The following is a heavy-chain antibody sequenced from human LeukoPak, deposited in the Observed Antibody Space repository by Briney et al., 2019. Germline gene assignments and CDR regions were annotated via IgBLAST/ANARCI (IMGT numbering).Heavy chain of an antibody. CDR1: GLTVSTFG. CDR2: ISGSGGST. Sequence: GGSRIVSWATTGLTVSTFGMSGVRQAPGKGLEWVSAISGSGGSTYYADSVKGRFTISRDNSKNTLYLQMNSLRAEDTAVYYCAKDASIGPRHYCSSTSCYYYFDYWGQGTLVTVSS. CDR3: AKDASIGPRHYCSSTSCYYYFDY. D-gene: IGHD2-2*01. J-gene: IGHJ4*02. V-gene: IGHV3-23*01.